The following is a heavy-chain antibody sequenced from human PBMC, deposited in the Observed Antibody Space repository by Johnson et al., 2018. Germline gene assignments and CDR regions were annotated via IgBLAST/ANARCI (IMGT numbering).Heavy chain of an antibody. CDR2: IHYSGST. V-gene: IGHV4-59*01. CDR3: ARALWFGDLHYYMDV. J-gene: IGHJ6*03. D-gene: IGHD3-10*01. CDR1: GGSISTYY. Sequence: QVQLQESGPGLVKPSETLSLACTVSGGSISTYYWSWIRQPPGKGLDYIGNIHYSGSTHYNPSLRSRVTISVDTSKHHFSLKLSPVTAADTAVYYCARALWFGDLHYYMDVWGKGTTVTVSS.